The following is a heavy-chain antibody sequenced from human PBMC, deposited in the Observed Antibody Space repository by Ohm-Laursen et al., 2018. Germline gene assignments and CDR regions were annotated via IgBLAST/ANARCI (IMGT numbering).Heavy chain of an antibody. J-gene: IGHJ4*02. D-gene: IGHD6-19*01. Sequence: SLRLSCSASGFTFSDFYMGWIRQAPGKGLEWVSYINSGGDNIYHADSVKGRFTISRDNAKNSLYLQMNSLRVEDTAVYYCVGGRGWSEWGQGTLVTVSP. CDR1: GFTFSDFY. CDR3: VGGRGWSE. CDR2: INSGGDNI. V-gene: IGHV3-11*04.